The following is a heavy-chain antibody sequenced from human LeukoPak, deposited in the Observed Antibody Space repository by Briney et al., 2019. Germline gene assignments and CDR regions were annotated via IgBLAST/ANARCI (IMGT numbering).Heavy chain of an antibody. CDR1: GFTFSSYA. CDR2: ISGSGGST. J-gene: IGHJ4*02. V-gene: IGHV3-23*01. D-gene: IGHD3-22*01. Sequence: GGSLRLSCAASGFTFSSYAMSWVRQARGKGLEWVSAISGSGGSTYYADSVKGRFTISRDNSKNTLYLQMNSLRAEDTAVYYCAKDQYYYDSSSYYLYWGQGTLVTVSS. CDR3: AKDQYYYDSSSYYLY.